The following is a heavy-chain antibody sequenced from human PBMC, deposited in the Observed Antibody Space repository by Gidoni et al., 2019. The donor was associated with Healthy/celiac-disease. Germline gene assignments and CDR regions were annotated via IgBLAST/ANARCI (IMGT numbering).Heavy chain of an antibody. CDR1: GFTFSRSS. CDR3: ARDLVATLAKGDDNDAFDI. V-gene: IGHV3-48*02. D-gene: IGHD5-12*01. Sequence: EVQLVESGGVLVQPGGSLRLCCDASGFTFSRSSMNWVLKAPGTGLEWVSYISSSSMNIYYADSVKGRFTISRDNAKNSMYLQMNSLRDEDTAGYYCARDLVATLAKGDDNDAFDIWGQGTMVTVSA. CDR2: ISSSSMNI. J-gene: IGHJ3*02.